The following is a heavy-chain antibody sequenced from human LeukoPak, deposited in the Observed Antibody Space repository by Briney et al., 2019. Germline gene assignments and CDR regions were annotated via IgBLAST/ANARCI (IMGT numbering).Heavy chain of an antibody. J-gene: IGHJ4*02. D-gene: IGHD2-2*01. Sequence: ASVKVSCKASGYTFTSYYMHWVRQAPGQGLEWMGIINPSGGSTSYAQKFQGRVTMTRDTSTSTVYMELSSLRSEDTAVYYCASPGPSSTSSEYYFDYWGQGTLVTVSS. CDR2: INPSGGST. V-gene: IGHV1-46*01. CDR3: ASPGPSSTSSEYYFDY. CDR1: GYTFTSYY.